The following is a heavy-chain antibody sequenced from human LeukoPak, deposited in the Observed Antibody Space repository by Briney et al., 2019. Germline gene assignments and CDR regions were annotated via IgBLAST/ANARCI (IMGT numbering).Heavy chain of an antibody. Sequence: TSQTLSLTCTVSGGSISSGSYYWSWIRQPAGKGLEWIGRIYTSGSTNYNPSLKSRVTISVDTSKNQFSLKLSSVTAADTAVYYCARPSGGYCSSTSCYTGGIDYWGQGTLVTVSS. V-gene: IGHV4-61*02. CDR3: ARPSGGYCSSTSCYTGGIDY. D-gene: IGHD2-2*02. J-gene: IGHJ4*02. CDR2: IYTSGST. CDR1: GGSISSGSYY.